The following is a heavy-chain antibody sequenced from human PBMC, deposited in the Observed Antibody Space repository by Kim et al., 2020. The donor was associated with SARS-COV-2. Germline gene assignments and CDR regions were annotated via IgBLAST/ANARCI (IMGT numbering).Heavy chain of an antibody. D-gene: IGHD6-13*01. Sequence: GETYVQKVQGRVTMTRDTSISTACMELGRLRSDDKAVYYCAREGKQQTFDYWGQGTLVTVSS. CDR3: AREGKQQTFDY. V-gene: IGHV1-2*02. J-gene: IGHJ4*02. CDR2: GE.